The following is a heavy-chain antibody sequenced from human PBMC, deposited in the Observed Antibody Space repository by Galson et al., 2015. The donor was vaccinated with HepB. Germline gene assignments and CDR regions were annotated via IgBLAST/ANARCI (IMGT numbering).Heavy chain of an antibody. CDR1: GFTFSSYG. Sequence: SLRLSCAASGFTFSSYGMHWVRQAPGKGLEWVSVIWNDGSNKNYADSVKGRFTISRDNSKNTLYLQMNSLRPEDTAVYYCARDEILCSNGVCPFMDVWGQGTTVTVSS. CDR3: ARDEILCSNGVCPFMDV. J-gene: IGHJ6*02. D-gene: IGHD2-8*01. CDR2: IWNDGSNK. V-gene: IGHV3-33*01.